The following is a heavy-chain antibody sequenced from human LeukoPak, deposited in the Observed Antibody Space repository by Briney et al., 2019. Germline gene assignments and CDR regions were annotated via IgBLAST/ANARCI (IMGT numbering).Heavy chain of an antibody. D-gene: IGHD1-1*01. J-gene: IGHJ6*03. CDR1: GGSISSYY. V-gene: IGHV4-4*09. Sequence: PSETLSLTCTVSGGSISSYYWSWIRQPPGKGLEWIGYIYTSGSTNYNPSLKSRVTISVDTSKNQFSLKLSSVTAADTAVYYCARLKQEREAWNDGYYYYMDVWGKGTTVTVSS. CDR3: ARLKQEREAWNDGYYYYMDV. CDR2: IYTSGST.